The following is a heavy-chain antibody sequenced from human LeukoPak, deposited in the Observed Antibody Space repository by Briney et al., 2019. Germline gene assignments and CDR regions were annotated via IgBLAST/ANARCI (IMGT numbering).Heavy chain of an antibody. J-gene: IGHJ4*02. CDR2: ISGSGGST. CDR1: GFTFSRYA. D-gene: IGHD6-13*01. V-gene: IGHV3-23*01. Sequence: PGGSLRLSCAASGFTFSRYAMNWLRQAPGKGLEWVSSISGSGGSTYYVDSVKGRFTISRDNSQNTLYLHMNSLRAEDTAVYYCAKEESTTWFPDYWGQGTLVTVSS. CDR3: AKEESTTWFPDY.